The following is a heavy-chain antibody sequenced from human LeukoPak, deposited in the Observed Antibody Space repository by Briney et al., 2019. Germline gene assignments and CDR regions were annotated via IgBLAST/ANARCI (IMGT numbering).Heavy chain of an antibody. CDR3: ASQLGGTTFH. D-gene: IGHD1/OR15-1a*01. J-gene: IGHJ4*02. Sequence: SETLSLTCSVSGVSINTYFWSWIRQPPGKGLEWIGYVYYNGITNYNPSLKSRVSISLDTSKNQFSLRLNSVTAAETAVYYCASQLGGTTFHWDQGTLVTVSS. CDR2: VYYNGIT. CDR1: GVSINTYF. V-gene: IGHV4-59*01.